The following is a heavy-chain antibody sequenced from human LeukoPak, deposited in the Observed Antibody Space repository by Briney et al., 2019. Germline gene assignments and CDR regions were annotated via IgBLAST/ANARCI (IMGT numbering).Heavy chain of an antibody. V-gene: IGHV5-51*01. CDR1: GYNFTSYW. J-gene: IGHJ4*02. D-gene: IGHD5-18*01. Sequence: GESLKISCKGSGYNFTSYWIGWVRQMPGKGLEWMGIIYPGDSDTRYSPSFQGQVTISADKSISTAYLQWSSLKASDTAMYYCARRGNADSYGFQGFDYWGQGPLVTVSS. CDR3: ARRGNADSYGFQGFDY. CDR2: IYPGDSDT.